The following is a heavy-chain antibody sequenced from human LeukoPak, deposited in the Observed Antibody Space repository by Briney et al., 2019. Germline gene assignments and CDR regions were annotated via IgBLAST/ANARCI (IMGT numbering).Heavy chain of an antibody. J-gene: IGHJ6*02. CDR1: GFTFSSKW. CDR2: IKHDGSEK. V-gene: IGHV3-7*03. CDR3: ARHPTGHSSGWYWSMDV. D-gene: IGHD6-19*01. Sequence: GGSLRLSCAASGFTFSSKWMSWVRQAPGKGLEWVANIKHDGSEKYYVDSVKGRFTISRDNAKNSLYLQMNSLRAEDTAVYYCARHPTGHSSGWYWSMDVWGQGTTVTVSS.